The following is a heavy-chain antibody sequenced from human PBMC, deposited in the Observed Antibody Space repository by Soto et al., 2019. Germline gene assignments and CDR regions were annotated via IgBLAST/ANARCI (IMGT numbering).Heavy chain of an antibody. V-gene: IGHV3-30*18. Sequence: QVQLVESGGGVVQPGRSLRLSCAASGFTFSSYGTHWVRQAPGKGLEWVAVISYDGSNKYYADSVKGRFTISRDNSKNTLYLQMNSLRAEDTAVYYCAKALEKVVVITLFDYWGQGTLVTVSS. CDR3: AKALEKVVVITLFDY. J-gene: IGHJ4*02. CDR2: ISYDGSNK. D-gene: IGHD3-22*01. CDR1: GFTFSSYG.